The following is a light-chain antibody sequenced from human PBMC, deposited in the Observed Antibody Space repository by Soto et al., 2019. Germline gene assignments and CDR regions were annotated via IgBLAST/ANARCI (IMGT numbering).Light chain of an antibody. CDR1: QSVSSI. V-gene: IGKV3-15*01. J-gene: IGKJ1*01. Sequence: EIVMTQSPATLSVSRGDRATLSCRASQSVSSILAWYQQKPGQAPRLLIYDASTRATGIPARFSGSGSGTEFTLTISSLQSEDFAVYYCQQYNKWPQTFGQGTKVEIK. CDR3: QQYNKWPQT. CDR2: DAS.